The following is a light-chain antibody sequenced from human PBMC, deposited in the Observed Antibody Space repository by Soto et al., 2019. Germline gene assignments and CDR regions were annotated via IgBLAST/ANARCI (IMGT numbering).Light chain of an antibody. CDR3: VLYMGSGIWV. Sequence: QPVLTQPPSVSGAPGQRVTISCAGSPTNIGAGYDVHWYQHRPGTAPKLLVSGHNIRPSGVPDRFYGSKSGTSASLAITGLQAEDEADYYCVLYMGSGIWVFGGGTKLTVL. J-gene: IGLJ3*02. CDR1: PTNIGAGYD. CDR2: GHN. V-gene: IGLV1-40*01.